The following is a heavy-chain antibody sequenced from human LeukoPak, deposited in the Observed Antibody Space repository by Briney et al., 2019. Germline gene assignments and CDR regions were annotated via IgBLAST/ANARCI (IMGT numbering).Heavy chain of an antibody. D-gene: IGHD2-15*01. CDR3: ARARYCSGGSCYHTKDYYYYYMDV. V-gene: IGHV1-69*13. CDR2: IIPIFGTA. Sequence: SVKVSCKASGYTFTSYDINWVRQATGQGLEWMGGIIPIFGTANYAQKFQGRVTITADESTSTAYMELSSLRSEDTAVYYCARARYCSGGSCYHTKDYYYYYMDVWGKGTTVTISS. J-gene: IGHJ6*03. CDR1: GYTFTSYD.